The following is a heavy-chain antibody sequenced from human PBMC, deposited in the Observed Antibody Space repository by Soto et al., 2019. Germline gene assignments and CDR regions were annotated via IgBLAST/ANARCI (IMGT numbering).Heavy chain of an antibody. CDR3: AKDLGFLEWLSYYFDY. D-gene: IGHD3-3*01. CDR1: GFTFSSYG. V-gene: IGHV3-30*18. CDR2: ISYDGSNK. Sequence: PGGSLRLSCAASGFTFSSYGMHWVRQAPGKGLEWVAVISYDGSNKYYADSVKGRFTISRDNSKNTLYLQMNSLRAEDTAVYYCAKDLGFLEWLSYYFDYSGQGTLVTVSS. J-gene: IGHJ4*02.